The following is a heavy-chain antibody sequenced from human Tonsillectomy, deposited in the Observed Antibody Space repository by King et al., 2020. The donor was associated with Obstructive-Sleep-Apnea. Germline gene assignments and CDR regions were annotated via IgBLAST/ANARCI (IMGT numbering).Heavy chain of an antibody. V-gene: IGHV6-1*01. CDR3: ARAKIAAPGAWFGP. CDR2: TYYRSKWYN. D-gene: IGHD6-25*01. CDR1: GDSVSSNSAV. Sequence: VQLQQSGPGLVKPSQTLSLTCAISGDSVSSNSAVWSWIRQSPSRGLEWLGRTYYRSKWYNDYALSVKSRITINSDTSKNQFSLQLNSVTPEDTAVYYCARAKIAAPGAWFGPWGQGTLVTVSS. J-gene: IGHJ5*02.